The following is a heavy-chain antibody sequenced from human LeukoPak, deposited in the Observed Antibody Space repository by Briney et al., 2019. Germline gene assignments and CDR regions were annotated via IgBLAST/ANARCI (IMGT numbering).Heavy chain of an antibody. CDR3: ARDIGGMTTEYYFDH. D-gene: IGHD4-11*01. Sequence: GGSLRLSCAASGFTFSSYGMHWVRQAPGKGLEWVAVISYDGSNKYYADSVKGRFTISRDNSKNTLYLQMNSLRAEDTAVYYCARDIGGMTTEYYFDHWGQGTLVTVSS. V-gene: IGHV3-30*03. J-gene: IGHJ4*02. CDR1: GFTFSSYG. CDR2: ISYDGSNK.